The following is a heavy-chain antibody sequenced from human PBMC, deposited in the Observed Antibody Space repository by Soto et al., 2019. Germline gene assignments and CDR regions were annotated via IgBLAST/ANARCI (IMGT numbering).Heavy chain of an antibody. V-gene: IGHV3-23*01. CDR1: GFPFNNYA. CDR2: IRGSDEST. J-gene: IGHJ3*02. CDR3: AKSRSVEDGFDI. Sequence: PGGSLRLSCAASGFPFNNYAMSWVRQAPGKGLEWVSAIRGSDESTYYAQSVKGRFTISRDNSKNTLNLQMNSLRAEDTAVYYCAKSRSVEDGFDIWGQGTMVIVSS.